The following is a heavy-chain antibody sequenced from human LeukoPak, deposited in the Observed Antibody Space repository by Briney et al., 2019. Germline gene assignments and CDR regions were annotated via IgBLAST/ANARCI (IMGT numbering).Heavy chain of an antibody. Sequence: GGSLRLSCAASGFTFSSYAMAWVRQAPGKGLEWVSSISGSDGSTYYADSVKGRFTISRDNSKNTLYLQMNSLRAEDTAVYYCAYMRGLYYGIDYWGQGTLVTVSS. J-gene: IGHJ4*02. CDR3: AYMRGLYYGIDY. D-gene: IGHD3-10*01. V-gene: IGHV3-23*01. CDR1: GFTFSSYA. CDR2: ISGSDGST.